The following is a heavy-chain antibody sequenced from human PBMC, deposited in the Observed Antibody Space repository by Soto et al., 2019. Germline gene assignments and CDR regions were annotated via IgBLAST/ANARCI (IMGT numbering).Heavy chain of an antibody. CDR2: VYDSGTS. D-gene: IGHD2-21*01. Sequence: PSETLSLTCTVSGGSMNSYYWTWVRQPPGKGLEWIGYVYDSGTSKYNASLESRITMSLDKSRNQFSLSLSYVTAADTAVYFCGRYSPPKKSFDSNPGWLDPWGQGTLVTSPQ. CDR3: GRYSPPKKSFDSNPGWLDP. CDR1: GGSMNSYY. V-gene: IGHV4-59*01. J-gene: IGHJ5*02.